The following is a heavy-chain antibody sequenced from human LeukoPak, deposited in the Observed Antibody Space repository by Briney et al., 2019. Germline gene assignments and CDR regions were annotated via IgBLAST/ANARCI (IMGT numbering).Heavy chain of an antibody. CDR3: ARGANVNVFDI. CDR2: IMQDGGER. Sequence: PGGSLRLSCGASGFPFSNYWMSWVRQAPGKGLEWMANIMQDGGERYYADSVKGRFTISRDNAKNSLYLQVNSLRAEDTAVYYCARGANVNVFDIWGQGTMVTVSS. V-gene: IGHV3-7*02. J-gene: IGHJ3*02. CDR1: GFPFSNYW.